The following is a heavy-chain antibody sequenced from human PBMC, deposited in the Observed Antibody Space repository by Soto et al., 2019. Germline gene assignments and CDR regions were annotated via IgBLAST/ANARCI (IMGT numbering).Heavy chain of an antibody. V-gene: IGHV1-69*04. Sequence: ASVKVSCKASGGTFSSYTISWVRQAPGQGLEWMGRIIPILGIANYAQKFQGRVTMTRNTSISTAYMELSSLRSEDTAVYYCAREGVRGMDVWGQGITVTVSS. CDR2: IIPILGIA. CDR1: GGTFSSYT. D-gene: IGHD3-16*01. CDR3: AREGVRGMDV. J-gene: IGHJ6*02.